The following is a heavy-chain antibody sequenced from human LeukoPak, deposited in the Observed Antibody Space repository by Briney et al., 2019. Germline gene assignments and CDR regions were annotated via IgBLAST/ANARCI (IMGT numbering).Heavy chain of an antibody. CDR3: AWTFGDPGKY. J-gene: IGHJ4*02. D-gene: IGHD4-17*01. Sequence: ASVKVSCKASGGTFSSYAISWVRQAPGQGLEWMGRVIPIFGIANYAQKFQGRVTITADKSTSTAYMELSSLRSEDTAVYYCAWTFGDPGKYWGQGTLVTVSS. V-gene: IGHV1-69*04. CDR2: VIPIFGIA. CDR1: GGTFSSYA.